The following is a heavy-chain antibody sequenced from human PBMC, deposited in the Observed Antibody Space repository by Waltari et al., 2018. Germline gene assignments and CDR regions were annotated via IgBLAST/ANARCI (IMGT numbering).Heavy chain of an antibody. D-gene: IGHD6-19*01. CDR1: GYTFTAYH. Sequence: QVQLVHSGTEVKQPGASVKVSCTASGYTFTAYHIHWVRQAPGQGLEWMGRINSNSGTTNYAQKFKGRVTMTRDTSISTAYLELSSLRSDDTAVFYCARESSSGNNYFDYWGQGTLVTVSS. CDR2: INSNSGTT. CDR3: ARESSSGNNYFDY. V-gene: IGHV1-2*06. J-gene: IGHJ4*02.